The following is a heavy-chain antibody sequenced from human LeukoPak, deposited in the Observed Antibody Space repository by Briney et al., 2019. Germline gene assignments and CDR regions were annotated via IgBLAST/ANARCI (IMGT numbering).Heavy chain of an antibody. V-gene: IGHV4-30-2*01. Sequence: PSETLSLTCTVSGGSISSGGYYWSWIRQPPGKGLEWIGYIYHSGSAYYNPSLKSRVTISVDRSKNQFSLKLSSVTAADTAVYYCARFRELLSFDYWGQGTLVTVSS. J-gene: IGHJ4*02. CDR2: IYHSGSA. CDR3: ARFRELLSFDY. D-gene: IGHD1-26*01. CDR1: GGSISSGGYY.